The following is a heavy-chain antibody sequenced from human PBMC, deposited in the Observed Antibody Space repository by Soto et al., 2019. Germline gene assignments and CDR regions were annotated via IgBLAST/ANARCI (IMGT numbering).Heavy chain of an antibody. J-gene: IGHJ6*02. V-gene: IGHV4-59*01. Sequence: SATLSLTSTVSGGSITSSYWSWIRRPPGKGLEWIAYIYDTGISGYTPSTSYNPSLKSRVTMSVDTSKSQFSLKLTSVTAADTAVYYCARGEDAFFYYGLDVWGQGITVTVSS. CDR3: ARGEDAFFYYGLDV. CDR2: IYDTGISGYTPST. CDR1: GGSITSSY.